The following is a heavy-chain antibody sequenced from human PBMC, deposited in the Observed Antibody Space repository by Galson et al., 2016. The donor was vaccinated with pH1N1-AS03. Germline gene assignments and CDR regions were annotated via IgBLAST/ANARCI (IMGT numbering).Heavy chain of an antibody. CDR2: ITGTSGTT. J-gene: IGHJ4*02. Sequence: LRLSCAASGFTFSTNAMSWVRQAPGKGLEWVATITGTSGTTYYADSVKGRFTVSRENSRNTLFLQMNNLRAQDSALYYCSRDSGRDTWTAYSFASWGQGDLVTVSS. D-gene: IGHD1-1*01. CDR1: GFTFSTNA. V-gene: IGHV3-23*01. CDR3: SRDSGRDTWTAYSFAS.